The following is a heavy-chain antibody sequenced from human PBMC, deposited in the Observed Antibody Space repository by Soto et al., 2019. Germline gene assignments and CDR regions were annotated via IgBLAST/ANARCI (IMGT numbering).Heavy chain of an antibody. Sequence: GGSLRLSCVASGLTFSKFEMTWVRQAPGQGLEWVSSISSDGATIYYADSVKGRCTISRDNDKNLLYLQMNSLKGEDTATYYCVRVGIVARPYWGQGTPVTVSS. CDR1: GLTFSKFE. CDR3: VRVGIVARPY. J-gene: IGHJ4*02. D-gene: IGHD2-21*01. CDR2: ISSDGATI. V-gene: IGHV3-48*03.